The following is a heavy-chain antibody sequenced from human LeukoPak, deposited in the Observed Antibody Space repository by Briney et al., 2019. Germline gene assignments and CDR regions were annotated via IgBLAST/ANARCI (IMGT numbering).Heavy chain of an antibody. CDR3: ARGLGFRYSYYYYGMDV. V-gene: IGHV4-34*01. D-gene: IGHD4-11*01. J-gene: IGHJ6*02. CDR1: GVSFSGYY. CDR2: INHSGST. Sequence: SETLSLTCAGYGVSFSGYYWSWIRQPPGKGLEWIGEINHSGSTNYNPSLKSRVTISVDTSKNQFSLKLSSVTAADTAVYYCARGLGFRYSYYYYGMDVWGQGTTVTVSS.